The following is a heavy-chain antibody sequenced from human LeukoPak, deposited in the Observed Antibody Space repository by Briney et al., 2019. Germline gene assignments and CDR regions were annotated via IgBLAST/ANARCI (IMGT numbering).Heavy chain of an antibody. CDR3: AKDRGGSYYFDY. Sequence: GGSLRLSCAASGFTFSSYAMSWVRQAPGKGLEWVSVISGSGGSTYYADSVKGRFTISRDNSKNTLYLQMNSLRAEDTAVYYCAKDRGGSYYFDYWGQGTLVTVSS. CDR2: ISGSGGST. CDR1: GFTFSSYA. D-gene: IGHD3-10*01. V-gene: IGHV3-23*01. J-gene: IGHJ4*02.